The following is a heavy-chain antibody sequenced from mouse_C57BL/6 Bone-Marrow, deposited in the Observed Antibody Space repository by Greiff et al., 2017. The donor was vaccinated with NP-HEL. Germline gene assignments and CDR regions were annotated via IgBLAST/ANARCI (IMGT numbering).Heavy chain of an antibody. Sequence: VQLQQSGAELVRPGASVKLSCKASGYTFTDYYINWVKQRPGQGLEWIARLYPGSGNTYYNEKFKGKATLTAEKYSSTDYMQVSRLTSEDSSVYFCARGTTVVRYFDVWGTGTTVTVSS. CDR2: LYPGSGNT. CDR1: GYTFTDYY. D-gene: IGHD1-1*01. V-gene: IGHV1-76*01. J-gene: IGHJ1*03. CDR3: ARGTTVVRYFDV.